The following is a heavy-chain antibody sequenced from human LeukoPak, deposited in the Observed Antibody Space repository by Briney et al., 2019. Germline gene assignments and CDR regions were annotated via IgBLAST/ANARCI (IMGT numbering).Heavy chain of an antibody. CDR3: GRDSEGGGMDV. CDR1: GFTFRSYG. J-gene: IGHJ6*02. CDR2: ITYDGSKE. Sequence: GGSLRLSCAASGFTFRSYGMHWVRQAPGKGLQWVAGITYDGSKEYYVDSVKGRFTISRDNSKNTLYLQMNSLRAEDTAVYYCGRDSEGGGMDVWGQGTTVTVSS. D-gene: IGHD1-26*01. V-gene: IGHV3-30*03.